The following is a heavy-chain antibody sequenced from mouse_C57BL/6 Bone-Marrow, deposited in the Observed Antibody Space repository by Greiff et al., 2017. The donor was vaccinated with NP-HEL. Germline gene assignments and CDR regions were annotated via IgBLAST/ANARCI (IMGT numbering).Heavy chain of an antibody. CDR2: IYPRDGST. CDR3: ARANDYDCWYFDV. V-gene: IGHV1-85*01. D-gene: IGHD2-4*01. CDR1: GYTFTSYD. J-gene: IGHJ1*03. Sequence: QVQLQQSGPELVKPGASVKLSCKASGYTFTSYDINWVKQRPGQGLEWIGWIYPRDGSTKYNEKFKGKATLTVDTSSSTAYMELHSLTSEDSAVYFCARANDYDCWYFDVWGTGTTVTVSS.